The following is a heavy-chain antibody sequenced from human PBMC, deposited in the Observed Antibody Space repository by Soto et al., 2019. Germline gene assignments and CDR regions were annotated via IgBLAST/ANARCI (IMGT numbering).Heavy chain of an antibody. J-gene: IGHJ2*01. CDR2: IIPALGTA. Sequence: QDQLVQSGAEVKKPGSSVKVSCKASGGTFSSHTFSWVRQAPGQGLEWMGRIIPALGTATYAQKFQGRATITADEPATTVYLELNSLRSEDTAVYYFARPDFGDYWYFDLWGRGTLVTVSS. CDR3: ARPDFGDYWYFDL. V-gene: IGHV1-69*08. D-gene: IGHD4-17*01. CDR1: GGTFSSHT.